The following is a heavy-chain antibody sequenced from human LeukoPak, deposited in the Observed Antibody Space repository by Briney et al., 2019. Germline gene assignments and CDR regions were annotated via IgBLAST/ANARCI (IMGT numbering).Heavy chain of an antibody. J-gene: IGHJ4*02. V-gene: IGHV4-4*02. CDR1: GGSITSSNW. Sequence: SETLSLTCTVSGGSITSSNWWSGVRQPPGKGREWIGNIYNSGSTYYNPSLKSRVTISVDTSKNQFSLKLSSVTAADTAVYYCARQRGYCSGGSCYFGYWGQGTLVTVSS. CDR3: ARQRGYCSGGSCYFGY. D-gene: IGHD2-15*01. CDR2: IYNSGST.